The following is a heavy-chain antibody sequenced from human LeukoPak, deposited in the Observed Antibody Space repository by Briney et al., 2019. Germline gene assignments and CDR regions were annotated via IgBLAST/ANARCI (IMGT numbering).Heavy chain of an antibody. J-gene: IGHJ4*02. CDR3: ARVARTACYFDY. D-gene: IGHD2-21*02. V-gene: IGHV3-74*01. Sequence: GGSLRLSCAASGFTFSSYWMHWVRQTPGKGLVWVSRINSDGSSTSYADSVKGRFTISRDNAKNTLYLQMNSLRAEDTAVYYCARVARTACYFDYWGQGTLVNVSS. CDR2: INSDGSST. CDR1: GFTFSSYW.